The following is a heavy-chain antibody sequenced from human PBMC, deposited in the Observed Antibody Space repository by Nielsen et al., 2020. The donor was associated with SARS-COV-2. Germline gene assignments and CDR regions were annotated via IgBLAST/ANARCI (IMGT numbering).Heavy chain of an antibody. CDR3: ARSFGDYEGGTYYYYYYGMDV. CDR1: GGSISSYY. Sequence: ESLKISCTVSGGSISSYYWSWIRQPPGKGLEWIGYIYNRGNTNYNPSLKSRVTVSLDTSKNQFSLKLSSATAADTAVYYCARSFGDYEGGTYYYYYYGMDVWGQGTTVNRLL. CDR2: IYNRGNT. J-gene: IGHJ6*02. V-gene: IGHV4-59*01. D-gene: IGHD4-17*01.